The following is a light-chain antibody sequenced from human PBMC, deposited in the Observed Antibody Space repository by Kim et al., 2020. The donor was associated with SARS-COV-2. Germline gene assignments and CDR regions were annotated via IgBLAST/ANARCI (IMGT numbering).Light chain of an antibody. CDR3: QQYGIAPPYT. CDR2: YVA. CDR1: QSVCSHR. J-gene: IGKJ2*01. V-gene: IGKV3-20*01. Sequence: SPGERATVSCKTRQSVCSHRLAGYQQKPGQAPRLLIYYVANRATGIPDRFSGSGSGTDFTLTISRLEPEDFAVYYCQQYGIAPPYTFGQGTKLEI.